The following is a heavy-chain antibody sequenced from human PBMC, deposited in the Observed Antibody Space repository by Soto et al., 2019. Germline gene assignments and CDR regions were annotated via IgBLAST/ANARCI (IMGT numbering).Heavy chain of an antibody. J-gene: IGHJ4*02. Sequence: QLQLQESGPGLVKPSETLSLTCTVSGGSISSSSYYWGWIRQPPGKGLEWIGSIYYSGSTYYNPSLKSRVTISVDTSKNQFSLKLSSVTAADTAVYYCASPLGGASFDYWGQGTLVTVSS. CDR2: IYYSGST. CDR1: GGSISSSSYY. D-gene: IGHD3-16*01. V-gene: IGHV4-39*01. CDR3: ASPLGGASFDY.